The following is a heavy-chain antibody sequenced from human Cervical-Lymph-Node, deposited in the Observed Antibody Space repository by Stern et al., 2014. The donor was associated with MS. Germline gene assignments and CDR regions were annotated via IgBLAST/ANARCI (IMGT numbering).Heavy chain of an antibody. CDR1: GYGFTDFY. Sequence: QVQLVQSGAEARKPGASVKISCKASGYGFTDFYLFWVRQAPGKGLECRRWINADNGGIKYVEKFQGRVSVTRDTSVSTTYLELRRLTSDDTAVYYCARRGVLGDMDLWGQGTPVTVSS. V-gene: IGHV1-2*02. CDR3: ARRGVLGDMDL. D-gene: IGHD3-10*01. CDR2: INADNGGI. J-gene: IGHJ5*02.